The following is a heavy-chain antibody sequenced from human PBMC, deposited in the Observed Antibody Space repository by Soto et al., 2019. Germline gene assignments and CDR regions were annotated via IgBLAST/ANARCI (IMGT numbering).Heavy chain of an antibody. J-gene: IGHJ4*02. V-gene: IGHV1-24*01. CDR1: GYTLTELS. CDR2: FDPEDGET. CDR3: ATSFPSPWYNWNDRGNY. D-gene: IGHD1-20*01. Sequence: GASVKVSCKVSGYTLTELSMHWVRQAPGKGLEWMGGFDPEDGETIYAQKFQGRVTMTEDTSTDTAYMELSSLRSEDTAVYYCATSFPSPWYNWNDRGNYWGQGTLVTVYS.